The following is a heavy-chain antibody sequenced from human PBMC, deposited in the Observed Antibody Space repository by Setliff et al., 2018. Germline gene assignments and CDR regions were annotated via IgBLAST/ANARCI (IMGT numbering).Heavy chain of an antibody. CDR1: GGSFSGYY. CDR2: INHSGST. J-gene: IGHJ6*04. CDR3: ARVNYGGNSHGY. D-gene: IGHD4-17*01. Sequence: SETLSLTCAVYGGSFSGYYWSWIRQPPGKGLEWIGEINHSGSTNYNPSLKSRVTISVDTSKNQFSLKLSSVTAADTAVYYCARVNYGGNSHGYWGKGTTVTVSS. V-gene: IGHV4-34*01.